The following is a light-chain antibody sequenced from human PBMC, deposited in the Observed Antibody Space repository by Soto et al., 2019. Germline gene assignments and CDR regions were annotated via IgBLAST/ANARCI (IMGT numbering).Light chain of an antibody. Sequence: AIQMTQSPSSLSASVGDRVTITCRSSQGIRNDLGWYQQKPGKAPKLLIYGASSLQSDVPSRFSGSGSGTDFTLTISSLQPEDFATYYCLQDDSYPLTFGGGTKVEIK. J-gene: IGKJ4*01. CDR1: QGIRND. CDR2: GAS. V-gene: IGKV1-6*01. CDR3: LQDDSYPLT.